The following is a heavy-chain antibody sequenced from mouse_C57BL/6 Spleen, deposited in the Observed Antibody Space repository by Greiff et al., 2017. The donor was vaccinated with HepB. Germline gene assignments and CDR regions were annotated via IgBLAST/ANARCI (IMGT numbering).Heavy chain of an antibody. CDR2: INPSSGYT. CDR3: AKSSHYSGRDDYAMDY. CDR1: GYTFTSYW. Sequence: VQLQQSGAELAKPGASVKLPCKASGYTFTSYWMHWVKQRPGQGLEWIGYINPSSGYTKYNQKFKDKATLTADQSSSTAYMQLSSLTYEDSAVYYCAKSSHYSGRDDYAMDYWGQGTSVTVSS. V-gene: IGHV1-7*01. D-gene: IGHD2-12*01. J-gene: IGHJ4*01.